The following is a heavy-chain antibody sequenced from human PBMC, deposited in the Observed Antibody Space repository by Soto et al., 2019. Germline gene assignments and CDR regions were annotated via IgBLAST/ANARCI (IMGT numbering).Heavy chain of an antibody. CDR1: GVAFSGCA. Sequence: GGSLRLSCAASGVAFSGCAMSWVRQAPGQGLEWVSYITHTGEKTYYADAVKGRFTISRDNSKNTLYLQMNSLRAEDTAVYYCAKEGLRAEYSSSWYDYWGQGTLVTVSS. J-gene: IGHJ4*02. CDR2: ITHTGEKT. D-gene: IGHD6-13*01. V-gene: IGHV3-23*01. CDR3: AKEGLRAEYSSSWYDY.